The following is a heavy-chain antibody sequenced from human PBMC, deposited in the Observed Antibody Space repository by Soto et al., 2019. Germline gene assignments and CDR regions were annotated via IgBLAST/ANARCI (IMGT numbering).Heavy chain of an antibody. CDR1: GFTFSRSW. CDR3: ATGCY. Sequence: GGSLRLSCAGSGFTFSRSWMSWVRQTPGKGLEWVANINEDGSGKDYVDSVKGRFTISRDNAKNSLFLQMDSLRPDDTAVYFCATGCYWGQGTLVTVSS. V-gene: IGHV3-7*05. J-gene: IGHJ4*02. CDR2: INEDGSGK.